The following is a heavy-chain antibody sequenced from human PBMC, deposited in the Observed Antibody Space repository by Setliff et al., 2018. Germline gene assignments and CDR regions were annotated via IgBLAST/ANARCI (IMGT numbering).Heavy chain of an antibody. CDR3: AREGRWDYSYPIY. V-gene: IGHV4-39*01. CDR2: ISYDGAI. J-gene: IGHJ4*02. CDR1: DDSFYSSSYY. D-gene: IGHD4-4*01. Sequence: SSETLSLTCSVSDDSFYSSSYYWAWIRQPPGRGLEWIGSISYDGAINYNSSLKSRVAMSLDVPERQFALKLSSVTAVDAAVYYCAREGRWDYSYPIYWGQGILVTVSS.